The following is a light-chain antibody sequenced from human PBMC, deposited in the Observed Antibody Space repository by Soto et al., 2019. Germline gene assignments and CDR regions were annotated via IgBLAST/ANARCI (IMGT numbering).Light chain of an antibody. CDR3: QQYGSSLRT. Sequence: EIGLKQSPGALSLSTGERATLSCRASQSVNSNYLAWYQQKPGQAPRLIIYGASNTATGIPDRFSGSGSGTDFTLTISRLEPEDFAVYYCQQYGSSLRTFGQGTKVDI. J-gene: IGKJ1*01. V-gene: IGKV3-20*01. CDR2: GAS. CDR1: QSVNSNY.